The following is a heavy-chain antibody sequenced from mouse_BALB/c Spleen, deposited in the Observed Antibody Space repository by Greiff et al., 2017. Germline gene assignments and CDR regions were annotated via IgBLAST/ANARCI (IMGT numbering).Heavy chain of an antibody. CDR2: ISYSGST. Sequence: VQLQQSGPSLVKPSQTLSLTCSVTGDSITSGYWNWIRKFPGNKLEYMGYISYSGSTYYNPSLKSRISITRDTSKNQYYLQLNSVTTEDTATYYCARFTTVVATDAMDYWGQGTSVTVSS. V-gene: IGHV3-8*02. CDR3: ARFTTVVATDAMDY. D-gene: IGHD1-1*01. CDR1: GDSITSGY. J-gene: IGHJ4*01.